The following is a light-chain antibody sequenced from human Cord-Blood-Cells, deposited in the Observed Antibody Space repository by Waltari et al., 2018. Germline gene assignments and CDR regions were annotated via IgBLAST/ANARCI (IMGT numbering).Light chain of an antibody. J-gene: IGKJ4*01. Sequence: IVLTQSPATLSLSPGERATLSCRASQSVSSYLAWYQQKPGQAPRLLIYDASNRATGIRARFSGSGSGTDLTLTISSLEPEDFAVYYCQQRSNWPPLTFGGGTKVEIK. CDR2: DAS. CDR3: QQRSNWPPLT. CDR1: QSVSSY. V-gene: IGKV3-11*01.